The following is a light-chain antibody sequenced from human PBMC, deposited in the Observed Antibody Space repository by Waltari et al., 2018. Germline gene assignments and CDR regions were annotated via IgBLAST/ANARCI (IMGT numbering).Light chain of an antibody. CDR3: QQYGSSPNT. Sequence: EIVLTQSPGTLSLSPGERATLSCRASQSVSSSYLAWYQQKPGQAPRVLIYGASVRATGIPDRFSGSGSGTDFTLTITRVEPEDFAVYFCQQYGSSPNTFGQGTKVEIK. CDR1: QSVSSSY. CDR2: GAS. V-gene: IGKV3-20*01. J-gene: IGKJ2*01.